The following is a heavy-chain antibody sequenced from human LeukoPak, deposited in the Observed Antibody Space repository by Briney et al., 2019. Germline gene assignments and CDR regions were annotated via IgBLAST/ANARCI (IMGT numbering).Heavy chain of an antibody. CDR2: INAGNGNT. D-gene: IGHD3-22*01. CDR1: GGTFSSYA. V-gene: IGHV1-3*01. Sequence: ASVKVSCKASGGTFSSYAISWVRQAPGQRLEWMGWINAGNGNTKYSQKFQGRVTITRDTSASTAYMELSSLRSEDTAVYYCARALGKWLLSYWGQGTLVTVSS. CDR3: ARALGKWLLSY. J-gene: IGHJ4*02.